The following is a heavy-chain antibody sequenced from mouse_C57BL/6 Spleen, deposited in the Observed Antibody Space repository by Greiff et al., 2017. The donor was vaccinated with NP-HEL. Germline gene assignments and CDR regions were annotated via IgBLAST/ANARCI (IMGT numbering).Heavy chain of an antibody. Sequence: VQLQQSGPELVKPGASVKISCKASGYTFTDYYMNWVKQSHGKSLEWIGDINPNNGGTSYNQKFKGKATLTVDKSSSTAYMEIRSLTSEDSAVYYCARGGGQAHYFDYWGQGTTLTVSS. CDR1: GYTFTDYY. D-gene: IGHD1-1*02. CDR3: ARGGGQAHYFDY. J-gene: IGHJ2*01. CDR2: INPNNGGT. V-gene: IGHV1-26*01.